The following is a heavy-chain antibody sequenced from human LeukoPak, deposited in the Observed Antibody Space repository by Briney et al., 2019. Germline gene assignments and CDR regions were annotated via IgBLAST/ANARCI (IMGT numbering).Heavy chain of an antibody. CDR2: ISSSSSYI. CDR3: ARDGITGYSGYDFDY. J-gene: IGHJ4*02. Sequence: GGSLRLSCAASGFTFSSYEMNWVRQAPGKGLEWASSISSSSSYIYYADSVKGRFTISRDNAKNSLYLQMNSLRAEDTAVYYCARDGITGYSGYDFDYWGQGTLVTVSS. D-gene: IGHD5-12*01. CDR1: GFTFSSYE. V-gene: IGHV3-21*01.